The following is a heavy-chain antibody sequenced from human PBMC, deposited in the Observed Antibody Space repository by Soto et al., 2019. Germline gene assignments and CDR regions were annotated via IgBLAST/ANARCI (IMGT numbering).Heavy chain of an antibody. Sequence: QVQLVQSGAEVKQPGSSVKVSCKASGVTFNNSTVNWVRQAPGHGLEWMGRFTPILGVANNAQKFQGRLTLSVEKSTSTAYMELSSLRSEDTAVYYCARPSTTATGGVEHWGQGTLVIVSS. J-gene: IGHJ4*02. CDR3: ARPSTTATGGVEH. D-gene: IGHD2-8*02. CDR2: FTPILGVA. CDR1: GVTFNNST. V-gene: IGHV1-69*02.